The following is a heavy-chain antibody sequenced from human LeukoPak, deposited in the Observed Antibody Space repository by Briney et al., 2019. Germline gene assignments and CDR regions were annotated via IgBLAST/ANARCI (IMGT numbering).Heavy chain of an antibody. CDR3: ARDRWLSPLNYGMDV. J-gene: IGHJ6*02. CDR1: GYTFTSYG. D-gene: IGHD6-19*01. Sequence: ASVKVSCKASGYTFTSYGISWVRQAPGQGLEWMGWISAHNGNTNYAQKLQGRVTMATDTSTSTAYMELRSLRSDDTAVYYCARDRWLSPLNYGMDVWGQGTTVTVSS. CDR2: ISAHNGNT. V-gene: IGHV1-18*01.